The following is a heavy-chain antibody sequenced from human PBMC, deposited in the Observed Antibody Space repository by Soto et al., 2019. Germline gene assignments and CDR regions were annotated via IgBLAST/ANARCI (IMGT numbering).Heavy chain of an antibody. Sequence: QMQLVESGGGVVQTGNSLRPSCAASGFTFSNHGIHWLRQDPGKWLEWVGDISYNGIDTWYADSVQARFTNDRDNFKNTADLRMNGLRLAATAGYYCLSGEGQNGHDTRFDYWAPGALVTSSP. D-gene: IGHD5-12*01. CDR2: ISYNGIDT. CDR3: LSGEGQNGHDTRFDY. CDR1: GFTFSNHG. J-gene: IGHJ4*02. V-gene: IGHV3-30*03.